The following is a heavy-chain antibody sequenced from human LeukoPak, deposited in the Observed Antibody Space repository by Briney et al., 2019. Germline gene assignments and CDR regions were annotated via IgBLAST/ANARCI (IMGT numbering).Heavy chain of an antibody. CDR1: GYTFTGYY. Sequence: ASVKVSCKASGYTFTGYYMHWVRQAPGQGLEWMGWINPNSGGTDYAQKFQGRVTMTRDMSTSTDYMELSSLRSEDTAVYYCAREGGVTMKYRYWGQGTLVTVSS. V-gene: IGHV1-2*02. CDR3: AREGGVTMKYRY. D-gene: IGHD3-22*01. CDR2: INPNSGGT. J-gene: IGHJ4*02.